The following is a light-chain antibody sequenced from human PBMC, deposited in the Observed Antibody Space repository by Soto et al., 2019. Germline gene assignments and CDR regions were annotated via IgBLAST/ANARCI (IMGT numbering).Light chain of an antibody. Sequence: QSALTQPASVSGSPGQSITISCTGTSSDIGFYDYVSWYQQHPAKAPKLMIYEVSNGPSGVSNRFSGSKSGNTASLTISGLQPEDEADYYCSSYTTSSTRVFGGGTKLTVL. CDR2: EVS. J-gene: IGLJ2*01. V-gene: IGLV2-14*01. CDR3: SSYTTSSTRV. CDR1: SSDIGFYDY.